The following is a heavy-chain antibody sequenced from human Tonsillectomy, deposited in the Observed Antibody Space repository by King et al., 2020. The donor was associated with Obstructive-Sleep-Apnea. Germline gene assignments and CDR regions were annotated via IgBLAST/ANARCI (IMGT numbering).Heavy chain of an antibody. CDR3: AKLPTPKGSYDY. CDR2: IYSGGST. Sequence: VQLVESGGDLVQPGGSLRLSFAASGFTVSSNYMSWVRQAPGKGLEWVSVIYSGGSTYYADSVKGRFTISRDNSNGTLFLQMNSLRAEDTAVYYCAKLPTPKGSYDYWGQGTLVTVSS. J-gene: IGHJ4*02. CDR1: GFTVSSNY. V-gene: IGHV3-66*01. D-gene: IGHD3-10*01.